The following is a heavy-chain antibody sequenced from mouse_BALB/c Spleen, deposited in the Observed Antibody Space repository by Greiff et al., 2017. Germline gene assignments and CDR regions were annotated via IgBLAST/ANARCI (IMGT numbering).Heavy chain of an antibody. V-gene: IGHV7-3*02. CDR3: ARDRTPWFAY. CDR1: GFTFTDYY. Sequence: EVMLVESGGGLVQPGGSLRLSCATSGFTFTDYYMSWVRQPPGKALEWLGFIRNKANGYTTEYSASVKGRFTISRDNSQSILYLQMNTLRAEDSATYYCARDRTPWFAYWGQGTLVTVSA. J-gene: IGHJ3*01. CDR2: IRNKANGYTT.